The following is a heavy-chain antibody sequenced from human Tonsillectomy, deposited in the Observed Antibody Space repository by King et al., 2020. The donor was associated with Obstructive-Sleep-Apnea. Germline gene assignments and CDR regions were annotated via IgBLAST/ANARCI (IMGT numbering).Heavy chain of an antibody. CDR1: GFTFSNYV. Sequence: VQLVESGGGVVQPGGSLRLSCAASGFTFSNYVMTWVRQAPGKGLEWVSGISGSGSYTYYADSVKGRFTISRDNSKNTLYLQMSSLRAEDTAIYYCANDLLWFGEEVSRYYYDIDVWGQGTTVTVSS. CDR2: ISGSGSYT. CDR3: ANDLLWFGEEVSRYYYDIDV. J-gene: IGHJ6*02. V-gene: IGHV3-23*04. D-gene: IGHD3-10*01.